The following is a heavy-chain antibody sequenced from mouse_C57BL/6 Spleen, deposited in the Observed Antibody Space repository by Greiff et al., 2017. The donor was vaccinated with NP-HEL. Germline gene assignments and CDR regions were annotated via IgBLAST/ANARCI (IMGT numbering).Heavy chain of an antibody. CDR2: INPGSGGT. D-gene: IGHD2-5*01. J-gene: IGHJ4*01. V-gene: IGHV1-54*01. Sequence: VQLQQSGAELVRPGTSVKVSCKASGYAFTNYLIEWVKQRPGQGLEWIGVINPGSGGTNYNEKFKGKATLTAAKSSTTAYIHLRSLTSEDTAVYCCARFGAYYSIYAGSYAMDYWGQGTSVTVSS. CDR3: ARFGAYYSIYAGSYAMDY. CDR1: GYAFTNYL.